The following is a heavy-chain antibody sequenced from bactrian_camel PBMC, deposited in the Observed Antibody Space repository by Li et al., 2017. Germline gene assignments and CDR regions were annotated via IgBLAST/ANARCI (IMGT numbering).Heavy chain of an antibody. V-gene: IGHV3S53*01. J-gene: IGHJ6*01. CDR3: AAVHDDRRYWYCGLNGALFGY. Sequence: MGWFRQAPGKEREAVATISGGGGTSYADSVKGRFTISQDNAKSTVYLQMNSLKPEDTGMYYCAAVHDDRRYWYCGLNGALFGYWGQGTQVTVS. CDR2: ISGGGGT. D-gene: IGHD6*01.